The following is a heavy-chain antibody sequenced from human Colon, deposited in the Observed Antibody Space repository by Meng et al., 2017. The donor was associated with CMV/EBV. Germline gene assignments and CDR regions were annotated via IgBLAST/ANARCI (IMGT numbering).Heavy chain of an antibody. D-gene: IGHD5-24*01. CDR3: ARMALHWYFDL. V-gene: IGHV4-39*07. J-gene: IGHJ2*01. Sequence: EPGRGLVKPSETLSLTCPVFGDSISGRSYYWGWIRQPPGKGLEWIASIYYTGNDYHNPSLKSRVTISIDTSNNQFSLRLTSVTAADTAVYYCARMALHWYFDLWGRGTLVTVSS. CDR1: GDSISGRSYY. CDR2: IYYTGND.